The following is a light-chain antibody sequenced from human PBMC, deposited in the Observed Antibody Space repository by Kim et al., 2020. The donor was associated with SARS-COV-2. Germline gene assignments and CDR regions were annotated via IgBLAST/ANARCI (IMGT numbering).Light chain of an antibody. J-gene: IGLJ3*02. CDR1: VLAKKY. Sequence: SYELTQPSSVSVSPGQTASITCSGDVLAKKYARWFQQKPGQAPVLVIVKDNGRPSGIPDRFSGSSSGTTVTLTISGAQVEDEADYYCYCSADNNRVFGGGTKVTVL. CDR2: KDN. CDR3: YCSADNNRV. V-gene: IGLV3-27*01.